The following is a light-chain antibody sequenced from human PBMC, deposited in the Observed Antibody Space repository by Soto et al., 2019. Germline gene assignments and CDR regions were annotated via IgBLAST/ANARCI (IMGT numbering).Light chain of an antibody. J-gene: IGKJ4*01. Sequence: DIVMTQSPDSLAVSLGERATINCRSSQSVLYSSNNKNYLAWYQQKPGQPPKLLFYWASSRQSGVPDRFSGSGSGTDFTLTIRSLQAEDGAVYYCQQYFGTPLTFGGGTTVEIK. V-gene: IGKV4-1*01. CDR1: QSVLYSSNNKNY. CDR2: WAS. CDR3: QQYFGTPLT.